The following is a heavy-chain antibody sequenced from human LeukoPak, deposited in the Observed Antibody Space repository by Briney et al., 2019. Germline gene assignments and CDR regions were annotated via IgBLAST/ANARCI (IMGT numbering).Heavy chain of an antibody. CDR2: IKQDGSEK. J-gene: IGHJ4*02. CDR3: ARDDHTSSSN. Sequence: GGSLRLSCAASGITFRSYWMSWVRQAPGKGLEWVANIKQDGSEKYYVDSVKGRFTISRDNAKNSLYLQMNSLRAEDTAMYYCARDDHTSSSNWGQGTLVTVSS. CDR1: GITFRSYW. D-gene: IGHD5-18*01. V-gene: IGHV3-7*05.